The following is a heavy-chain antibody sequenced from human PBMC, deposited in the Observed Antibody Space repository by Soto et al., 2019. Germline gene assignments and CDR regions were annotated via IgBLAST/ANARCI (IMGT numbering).Heavy chain of an antibody. J-gene: IGHJ4*02. D-gene: IGHD6-19*01. CDR3: TTASQWLPPYS. Sequence: EVQLVESGGGLVKPGGSLRLSCAASGFTFTKAWMTWVRQTPGKGLEWVGRIKSRADGGTTDYAASVKDRFIISRDDSNDTLYLHINRLKTDDTAVYYCTTASQWLPPYSWGQGALVTVSS. CDR2: IKSRADGGTT. V-gene: IGHV3-15*01. CDR1: GFTFTKAW.